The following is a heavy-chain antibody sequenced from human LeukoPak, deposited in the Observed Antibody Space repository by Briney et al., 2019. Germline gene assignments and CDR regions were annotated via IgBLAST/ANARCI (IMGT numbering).Heavy chain of an antibody. V-gene: IGHV3-53*01. CDR1: GFTFSNDW. CDR2: LYSGGTT. Sequence: GGSLRLSCAASGFTFSNDWMSWVRQPPGEGLEWVSVLYSGGTTYYADSVKARFTISRDNSKNTVFLQMNSLRVEDTAVYYCARESLGAFDIWGRGTMVTVSS. J-gene: IGHJ3*02. CDR3: ARESLGAFDI. D-gene: IGHD1-26*01.